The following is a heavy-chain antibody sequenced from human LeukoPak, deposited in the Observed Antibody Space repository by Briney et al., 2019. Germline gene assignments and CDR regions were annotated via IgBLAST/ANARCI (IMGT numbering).Heavy chain of an antibody. CDR2: ISGSGGST. CDR1: GFTFSSYA. J-gene: IGHJ5*02. D-gene: IGHD6-6*01. V-gene: IGHV3-23*01. Sequence: PGGSLRLSCAASGFTFSSYAMSWVRQAPGKGLEWVSAISGSGGSTYYADSVKGRFTISRDNSKNTLYLQMNSLRAEDTAVYHCAKSPGYSSSSWFDPWGQGTLVTVSS. CDR3: AKSPGYSSSSWFDP.